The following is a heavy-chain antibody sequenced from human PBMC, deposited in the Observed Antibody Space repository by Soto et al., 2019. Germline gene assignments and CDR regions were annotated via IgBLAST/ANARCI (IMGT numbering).Heavy chain of an antibody. CDR1: GYTFTSYA. CDR2: INAGNGNT. V-gene: IGHV1-3*01. J-gene: IGHJ6*02. Sequence: ASVKVSCKASGYTFTSYAMHWVRQAPGQRLEWMGWINAGNGNTKYSQKFQGRVTTTRDTSASTAYMELSSLRSEDTAVYYCASPVGTAYYYDSSGYGMDVWGQGTTVTVSS. CDR3: ASPVGTAYYYDSSGYGMDV. D-gene: IGHD3-22*01.